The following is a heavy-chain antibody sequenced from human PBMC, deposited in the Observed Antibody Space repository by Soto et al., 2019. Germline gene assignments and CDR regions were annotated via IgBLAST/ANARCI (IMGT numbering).Heavy chain of an antibody. V-gene: IGHV4-59*08. CDR2: IYYSGST. Sequence: SETLSLTCTVSGGSISSYYWSWIRQPPGKGLEWIGYIYYSGSTNYNPSLKSRVTISVDTSKNQFSLKLSSVTAADTAVYYCARQGSSSSWYHYYYYGMDVWGQGTTVTVSS. D-gene: IGHD6-13*01. J-gene: IGHJ6*02. CDR3: ARQGSSSSWYHYYYYGMDV. CDR1: GGSISSYY.